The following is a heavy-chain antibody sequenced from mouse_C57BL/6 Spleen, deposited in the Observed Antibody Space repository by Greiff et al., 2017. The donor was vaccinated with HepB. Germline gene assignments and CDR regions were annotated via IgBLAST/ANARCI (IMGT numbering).Heavy chain of an antibody. CDR2: IDPSDSYT. V-gene: IGHV1-69*01. D-gene: IGHD1-1*01. Sequence: QVQLQQPGAELVMPGASVKLSCKASGYTFTSYWMHWVKQRPGQGLEWIGEIDPSDSYTNYNQKFKGKSTLTVDKSSSTAYMQLSSLTSEDSAVYYCARSTTVVEPWFAYWGQGTLVTVSA. J-gene: IGHJ3*01. CDR3: ARSTTVVEPWFAY. CDR1: GYTFTSYW.